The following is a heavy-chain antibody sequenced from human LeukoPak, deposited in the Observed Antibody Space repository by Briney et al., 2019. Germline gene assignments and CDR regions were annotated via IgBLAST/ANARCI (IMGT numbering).Heavy chain of an antibody. V-gene: IGHV4-39*07. CDR2: INHSGST. Sequence: SETLSLTCTVSGGSISSSSYYWSWIRQPPGKGLEWIGEINHSGSTNYNPSLKSRVTISVDTSKNQFSLKLSSVTAADTAVYYCARRGAKVTAREYYFDYWGQGTLVTVSS. D-gene: IGHD2-21*02. J-gene: IGHJ4*02. CDR3: ARRGAKVTAREYYFDY. CDR1: GGSISSSSYY.